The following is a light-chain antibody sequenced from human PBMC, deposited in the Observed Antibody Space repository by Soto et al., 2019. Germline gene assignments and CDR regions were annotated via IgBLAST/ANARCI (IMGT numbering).Light chain of an antibody. V-gene: IGLV4-69*01. Sequence: QLVLTQSPSASASLGASVKLTCTLSSGLSTYAIAWHQQQPEKGPRYLMKLNSDGSHSKGDGIPDRFSGSSSGAERYLTISSLQSEDEADYYCQTWGTGLGVFGGGTQLTVL. CDR1: SGLSTYA. J-gene: IGLJ3*02. CDR2: LNSDGSH. CDR3: QTWGTGLGV.